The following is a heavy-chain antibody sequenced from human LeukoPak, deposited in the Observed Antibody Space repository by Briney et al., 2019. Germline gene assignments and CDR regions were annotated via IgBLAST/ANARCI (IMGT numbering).Heavy chain of an antibody. Sequence: SQTLSLTCTVSGGSISSGGYYWSWIRQPPGKGLEWIGYIYHSGSTYYNPSLKSRVTISVDRSKNQFSLKLSSVTAADTAVYYCARVLGSSSFLDWFDPWGRGTLVTVSS. CDR3: ARVLGSSSFLDWFDP. D-gene: IGHD6-13*01. CDR1: GGSISSGGYY. CDR2: IYHSGST. J-gene: IGHJ5*02. V-gene: IGHV4-30-2*01.